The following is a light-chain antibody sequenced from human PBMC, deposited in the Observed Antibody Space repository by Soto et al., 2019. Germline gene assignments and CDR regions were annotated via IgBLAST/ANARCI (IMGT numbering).Light chain of an antibody. J-gene: IGLJ1*01. CDR1: SSDVGGYNY. V-gene: IGLV2-14*01. CDR3: SSYTSSNSYV. CDR2: DVS. Sequence: QSALTQPASVSGSPGQSITISCTGTSSDVGGYNYVSWYQQRPGKAPKLIIYDVSDRPSGVSNRFSGSKSGNTASLTISGLQAEDEADYYCSSYTSSNSYVFGTGTKVTVL.